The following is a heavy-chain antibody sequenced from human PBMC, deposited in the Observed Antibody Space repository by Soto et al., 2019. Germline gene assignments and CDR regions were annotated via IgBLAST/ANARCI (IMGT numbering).Heavy chain of an antibody. CDR2: IYYSGST. J-gene: IGHJ6*02. CDR3: RRSSRYSTDV. D-gene: IGHD6-13*01. Sequence: SETLSLTCTVSGGSISSGDYYWSWIRQPPGKGLEWIGSIYYSGSTYYNPSLKSRVTISVDTSKNQFSLNVISVTAADTAVYYCRRSSRYSTDVWGQGTTVTVSS. CDR1: GGSISSGDYY. V-gene: IGHV4-30-4*01.